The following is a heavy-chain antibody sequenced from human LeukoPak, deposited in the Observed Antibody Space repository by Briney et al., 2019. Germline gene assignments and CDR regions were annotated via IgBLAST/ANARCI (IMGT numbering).Heavy chain of an antibody. Sequence: SVKVSCKASGYTFTSYGISWVRQAPGQGLEWMGGIIPIFGTANYAQKFQGRVTITTDESTSTAYMELSSLRSEDTAVYYCAIPPARYCSSTSCYGDAFDIWGQGTMVTVSS. J-gene: IGHJ3*02. V-gene: IGHV1-69*05. CDR3: AIPPARYCSSTSCYGDAFDI. D-gene: IGHD2-2*01. CDR1: GYTFTSYG. CDR2: IIPIFGTA.